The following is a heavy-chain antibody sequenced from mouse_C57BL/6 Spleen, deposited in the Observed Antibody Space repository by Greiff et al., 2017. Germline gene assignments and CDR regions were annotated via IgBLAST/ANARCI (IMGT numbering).Heavy chain of an antibody. CDR3: ARDLGMDLYFDY. Sequence: DVKLQESGPGLVKPSQSLSLTCSVTGYSITSGYYWNWIRQFPGNKLEWMGYISYDGSNNYNPSLKNRISITRDTSKNQFFLKLNSVTTEDTATYYCARDLGMDLYFDYWGQGTTLTVSS. CDR1: GYSITSGYY. D-gene: IGHD2-3*01. J-gene: IGHJ2*01. V-gene: IGHV3-6*01. CDR2: ISYDGSN.